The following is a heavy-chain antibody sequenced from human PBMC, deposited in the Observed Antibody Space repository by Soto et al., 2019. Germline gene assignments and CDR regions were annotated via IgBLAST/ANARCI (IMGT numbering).Heavy chain of an antibody. CDR2: IRSKANSYAT. V-gene: IGHV3-73*01. D-gene: IGHD6-13*01. J-gene: IGHJ4*02. CDR3: TTLAPGIASH. Sequence: GGSLRLSCAASGFTFSGSAMHWVRQASGKGLEWVGRIRSKANSYATAYAASVKGRFTISRDDSKNTAYLQMNSLKTEDTAVYYCTTLAPGIASHWGQGTLVTVSS. CDR1: GFTFSGSA.